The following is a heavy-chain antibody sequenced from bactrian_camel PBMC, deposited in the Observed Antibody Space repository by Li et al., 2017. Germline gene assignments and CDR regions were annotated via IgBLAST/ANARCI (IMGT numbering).Heavy chain of an antibody. CDR1: TYITSSRC. V-gene: IGHV3S1*01. D-gene: IGHD3*01. CDR2: HYTGTATT. Sequence: HVQLVESGGGLVQPGESLRLSCVASTYITSSRCMGWFRQAPGKEREAVAAHYTGTATTYVADSVKGRFAISEDNSKKVLYLQMNSLQPEDTAMYYCAAAKGLPDLLRGGYLSARSYNYWGRGTQVTVS. CDR3: AAAKGLPDLLRGGYLSARSYNY. J-gene: IGHJ4*01.